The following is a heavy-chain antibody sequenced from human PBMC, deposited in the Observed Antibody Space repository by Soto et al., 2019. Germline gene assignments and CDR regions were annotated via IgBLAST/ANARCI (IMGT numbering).Heavy chain of an antibody. Sequence: SVKVSGKTSRDTFNSYAITWVRQAPGQGLEWMGGIIPVLGTTKYSQTFQGRVTMTADESTSTAYMELSSLRSEDRAVYYCAAGGRDSYIKWGKGNKVTVSA. J-gene: IGHJ4*02. D-gene: IGHD4-4*01. V-gene: IGHV1-69*13. CDR1: RDTFNSYA. CDR2: IIPVLGTT. CDR3: AAGGRDSYIK.